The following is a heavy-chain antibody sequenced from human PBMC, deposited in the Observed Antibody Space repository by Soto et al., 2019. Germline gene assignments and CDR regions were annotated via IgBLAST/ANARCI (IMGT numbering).Heavy chain of an antibody. CDR2: MNPNSGNT. CDR1: GYTFTSYD. V-gene: IGHV1-8*01. D-gene: IGHD2-2*01. Sequence: ASVKVSCKASGYTFTSYDINWVRQATGQGLEWMGWMNPNSGNTGYAQKFQGRVTMTRNTSISTAYMELSSLRSGDTAVYYCARGSPSQLLFYYYGMDVWGQGTTVTVSS. J-gene: IGHJ6*02. CDR3: ARGSPSQLLFYYYGMDV.